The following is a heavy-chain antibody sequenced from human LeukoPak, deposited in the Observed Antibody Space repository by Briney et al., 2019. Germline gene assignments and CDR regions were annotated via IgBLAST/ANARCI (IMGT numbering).Heavy chain of an antibody. Sequence: GXXLRLSCAASGFTFSSHWMHWVRQAPGKGLVWISRILNDGSGATYVDSVKGRFTTDRDNAKNSVYMKINRLRAEDTAVYYCVRDSPHSGFNVDFDCWGQGTLVTVSS. CDR3: VRDSPHSGFNVDFDC. V-gene: IGHV3-74*01. D-gene: IGHD2-15*01. J-gene: IGHJ4*02. CDR2: ILNDGSGA. CDR1: GFTFSSHW.